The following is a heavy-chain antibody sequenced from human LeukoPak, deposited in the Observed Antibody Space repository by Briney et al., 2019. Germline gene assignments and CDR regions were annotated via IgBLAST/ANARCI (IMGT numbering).Heavy chain of an antibody. J-gene: IGHJ3*02. Sequence: GGSLRLSCAASGFTFSSYWMHWVRQAPGKGLEWISVIYSGGTTHHADSVKGRFTISRDNSKNTVYLQMNSLRVEDTAVYYCARGVERPREAAAFDIWGQGTMVAVSS. CDR2: IYSGGTT. CDR3: ARGVERPREAAAFDI. D-gene: IGHD1-1*01. V-gene: IGHV3-53*01. CDR1: GFTFSSYW.